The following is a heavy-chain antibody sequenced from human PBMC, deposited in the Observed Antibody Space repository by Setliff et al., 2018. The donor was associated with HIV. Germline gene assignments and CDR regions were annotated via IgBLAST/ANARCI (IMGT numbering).Heavy chain of an antibody. D-gene: IGHD3-10*01. Sequence: ASVKVSCKTSGGIFVHYAISWVRQAPGQGLEWMGGIIPFFGTALYAPKFQGRVTITANESTSTAYLELSSLRSEDTGVYYCARGGSITLINYFDPWGQGTLVTVSS. CDR1: GGIFVHYA. V-gene: IGHV1-69*13. J-gene: IGHJ5*02. CDR2: IIPFFGTA. CDR3: ARGGSITLINYFDP.